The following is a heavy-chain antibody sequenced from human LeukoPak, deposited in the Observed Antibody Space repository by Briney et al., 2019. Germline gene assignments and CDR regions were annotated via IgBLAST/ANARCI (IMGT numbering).Heavy chain of an antibody. CDR2: IWYDGSNK. V-gene: IGHV3-33*01. J-gene: IGHJ4*02. CDR1: GFTFSSYG. CDR3: ARDFAAAAGMAGGDY. Sequence: PGRSLRLSCAASGFTFSSYGMHWVRQAPGKGLEWVAVIWYDGSNKYYADSVKGRFTISRDNSKNTLYLQMNSLRAEDTAVYYCARDFAAAAGMAGGDYWGQGTLVTVSS. D-gene: IGHD6-13*01.